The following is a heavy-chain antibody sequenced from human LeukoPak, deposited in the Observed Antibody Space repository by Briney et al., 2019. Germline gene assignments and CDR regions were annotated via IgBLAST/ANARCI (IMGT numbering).Heavy chain of an antibody. CDR2: IYYSGST. CDR1: GGSISSYY. D-gene: IGHD5-18*01. J-gene: IGHJ4*02. V-gene: IGHV4-59*08. Sequence: SETLSLTCTVSGGSISSYYWSWIRQPPGKGLEWSGYIYYSGSTNYNPSLKSRVTISVDTSKNQFSLKLSSVTAADTAVYYCARRAPYSYEWSTLDYWGQGTLVTVSS. CDR3: ARRAPYSYEWSTLDY.